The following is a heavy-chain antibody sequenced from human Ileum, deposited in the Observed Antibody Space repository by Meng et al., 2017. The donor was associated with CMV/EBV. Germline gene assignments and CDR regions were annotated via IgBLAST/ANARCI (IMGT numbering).Heavy chain of an antibody. CDR1: GFTFSSYS. CDR3: ARRYCSSTSCYAFDY. J-gene: IGHJ4*02. V-gene: IGHV3-21*01. CDR2: ISSSSSYI. Sequence: SGFTFSSYSMNWVRQAPGKGLEWVSSISSSSSYIYYADSVKGRFTISRDNAKNSLYLQMNSLRAEDTAVYYCARRYCSSTSCYAFDYWGQGTLVTVSS. D-gene: IGHD2-2*01.